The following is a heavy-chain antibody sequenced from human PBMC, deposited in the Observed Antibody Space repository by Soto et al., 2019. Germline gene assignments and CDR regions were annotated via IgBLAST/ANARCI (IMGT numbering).Heavy chain of an antibody. Sequence: PGGSLRLSCAASGFTFSSYGMHWVRQAPGKGLEWVALISYDGSNKYYADSVKGRFTISRDNAKNSVSLQMNSLRAEDTAVYYCAREETAWPLAYGLDVWGQGTTVTVSS. D-gene: IGHD2-21*02. CDR2: ISYDGSNK. CDR3: AREETAWPLAYGLDV. V-gene: IGHV3-30*03. J-gene: IGHJ6*02. CDR1: GFTFSSYG.